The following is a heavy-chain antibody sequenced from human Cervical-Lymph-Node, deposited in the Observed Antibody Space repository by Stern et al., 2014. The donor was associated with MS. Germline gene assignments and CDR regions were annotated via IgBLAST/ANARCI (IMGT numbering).Heavy chain of an antibody. D-gene: IGHD2-15*01. V-gene: IGHV2-5*01. CDR1: GFSLSTSAVC. CDR3: AHLPGAATLDY. CDR2: ICWYDDK. Sequence: QVTLKESGPTLVKPTQTLTLTCTFSGFSLSTSAVCVSWIRQPPGKALEWLGFICWYDDKRYSPSLKSRVTITKDTSKNQVVLTMTNMDPVDTATYYCAHLPGAATLDYWGQGTLVTVSS. J-gene: IGHJ4*02.